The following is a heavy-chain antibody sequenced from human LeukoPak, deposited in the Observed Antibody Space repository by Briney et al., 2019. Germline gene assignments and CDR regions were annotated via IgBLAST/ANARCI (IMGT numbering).Heavy chain of an antibody. Sequence: SVKVSCKASGGTFSSYTISWVRQAPGQGLEWMGRIIPILGIANYAQRFQGRVTITADKSTSTAYMELSSLRSEDTAVYYCAREGYCSSTSCSYFDYWGQGTLVTVSS. CDR3: AREGYCSSTSCSYFDY. CDR2: IIPILGIA. D-gene: IGHD2-2*01. V-gene: IGHV1-69*04. J-gene: IGHJ4*02. CDR1: GGTFSSYT.